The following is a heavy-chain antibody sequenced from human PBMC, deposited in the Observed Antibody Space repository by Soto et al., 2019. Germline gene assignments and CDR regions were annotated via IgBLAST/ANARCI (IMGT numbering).Heavy chain of an antibody. V-gene: IGHV3-30*18. CDR1: GFTFSSYG. D-gene: IGHD1-7*01. CDR3: AKLGGGTPVLRDYYGMDV. CDR2: ISYDGSNK. J-gene: IGHJ6*02. Sequence: PGGSLRLSCAASGFTFSSYGMHWVRQAPGKGLEWVAVISYDGSNKYYADSVKGRFTISRDNSKNTLYLQMNSLRAEDTAVYYCAKLGGGTPVLRDYYGMDVWGQGTTVTVSS.